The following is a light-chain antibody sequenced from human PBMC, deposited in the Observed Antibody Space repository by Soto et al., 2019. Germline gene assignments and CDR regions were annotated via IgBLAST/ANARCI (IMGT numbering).Light chain of an antibody. Sequence: DIQMTQSPSSLSSCVCDRVTITCGASQDIGNYLNWYQQRPGKAPKLLILDASSLDTGVPSRFSGSGSGTDFTFTISSLQSEDIATYYCQQYYNVPITFGQGTRLEIK. J-gene: IGKJ5*01. CDR1: QDIGNY. CDR2: DAS. CDR3: QQYYNVPIT. V-gene: IGKV1-33*01.